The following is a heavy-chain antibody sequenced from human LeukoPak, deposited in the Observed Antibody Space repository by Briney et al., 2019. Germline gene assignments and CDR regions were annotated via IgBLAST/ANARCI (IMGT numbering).Heavy chain of an antibody. CDR1: GYTFTGYY. CDR2: INPNSGGT. D-gene: IGHD6-13*01. V-gene: IGHV1-2*04. J-gene: IGHJ4*02. CDR3: ARARYAAAGTLGY. Sequence: ASVKVSCKASGYTFTGYYMHWVRQAPGQGLEWMGWINPNSGGTNYAQKFQGWVTMTRDTSISTAYMELSRLRSDDTAVYYCARARYAAAGTLGYWGQGTLATVSS.